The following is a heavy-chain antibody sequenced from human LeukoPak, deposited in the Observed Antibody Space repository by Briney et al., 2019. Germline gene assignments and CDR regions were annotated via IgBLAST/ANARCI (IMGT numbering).Heavy chain of an antibody. CDR2: IRYDGSNK. J-gene: IGHJ3*02. CDR3: ARGGSYLSAFDI. Sequence: GGSLRLSCAASGFTFSNYGIHWVRQAPGKGLEWVAFIRYDGSNKYYADSVKGRFTISRDNSQNTLYLQMNSLRAEDTAVYYCARGGSYLSAFDIWGQGTMVTVSS. CDR1: GFTFSNYG. D-gene: IGHD1-26*01. V-gene: IGHV3-30*02.